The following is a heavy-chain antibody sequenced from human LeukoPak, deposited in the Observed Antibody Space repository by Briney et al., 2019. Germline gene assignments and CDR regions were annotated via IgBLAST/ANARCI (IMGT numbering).Heavy chain of an antibody. CDR1: GFTFSGYY. V-gene: IGHV3-11*01. J-gene: IGHJ4*02. Sequence: GGSLRLSCAASGFTFSGYYMSWIRQAPGKGLEWVSYISSSGTNIYYADSVKGRFTISRDNAKNSLYLQMNSLRAEDTAMYYCARESTRSVDYWGQGTLVTVSS. CDR3: ARESTRSVDY. D-gene: IGHD6-25*01. CDR2: ISSSGTNI.